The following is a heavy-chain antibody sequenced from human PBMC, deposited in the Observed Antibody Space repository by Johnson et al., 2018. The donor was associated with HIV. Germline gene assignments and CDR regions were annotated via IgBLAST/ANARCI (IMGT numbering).Heavy chain of an antibody. CDR1: GFTFSSYY. V-gene: IGHV3-30*02. Sequence: QVQLVESGGGVVQPGRSLRLSCAASGFTFSSYYMTWVRQAPGKGLEWVAFIRYDGSNKYYADSVKGRFTISRDNSKNTLYLQMNSLRAEDTAVYYCAKEGHYYDDYHAFDIWGQGTMVTVSS. D-gene: IGHD3-16*01. CDR3: AKEGHYYDDYHAFDI. J-gene: IGHJ3*02. CDR2: IRYDGSNK.